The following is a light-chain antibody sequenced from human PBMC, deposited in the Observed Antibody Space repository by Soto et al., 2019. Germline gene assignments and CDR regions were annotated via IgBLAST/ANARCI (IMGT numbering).Light chain of an antibody. CDR2: KAS. CDR1: QSVDRW. CDR3: QQYTPLVT. Sequence: DIQMTQSPSTLSASVGDRVTITCRASQSVDRWLAWYQQRPGEAPKALIYKASNLESGVPSRFSGSGSGTEFTLTITSLQPGDIATYYCQQYTPLVTFGQGTMVEMK. V-gene: IGKV1-5*03. J-gene: IGKJ1*01.